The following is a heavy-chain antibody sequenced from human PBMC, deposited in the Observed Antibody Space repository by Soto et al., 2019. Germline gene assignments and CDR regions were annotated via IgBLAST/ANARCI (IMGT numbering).Heavy chain of an antibody. V-gene: IGHV3-20*04. CDR3: AREGYGSGSHFDY. J-gene: IGHJ4*02. D-gene: IGHD3-10*01. CDR2: INWNGDST. CDR1: GFTFDDSG. Sequence: EVQLVESGGGVVRPGGSLRLSCAASGFTFDDSGLNWVRQAPGKGLEWVSFINWNGDSTGYADSVKGRFTISRDNAKNSLYLQMNSLRAEDTALYYCAREGYGSGSHFDYWGQGALVTVSS.